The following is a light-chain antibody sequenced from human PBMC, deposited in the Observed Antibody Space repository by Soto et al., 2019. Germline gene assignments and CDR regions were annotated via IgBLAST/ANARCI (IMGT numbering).Light chain of an antibody. CDR2: RNN. J-gene: IGLJ7*01. Sequence: QSALTQPPSASGAPGQRVTISCSGSSSNIGSNYVYWYQQLPGTAPKLLIYRNNQRRSGVPDRFSGSKSGTSASLAISGLRSEDEADYYCAAWDDTLSGVLFGGGTQLTVL. V-gene: IGLV1-47*01. CDR3: AAWDDTLSGVL. CDR1: SSNIGSNY.